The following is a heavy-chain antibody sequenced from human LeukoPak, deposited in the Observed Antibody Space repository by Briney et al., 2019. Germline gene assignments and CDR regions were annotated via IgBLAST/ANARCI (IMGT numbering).Heavy chain of an antibody. CDR3: ATRGYHYYMDV. J-gene: IGHJ6*03. V-gene: IGHV1-69*05. CDR1: GGTFSSYA. CDR2: IIPIFGTA. D-gene: IGHD5-12*01. Sequence: ASVKVSCKASGGTFSSYATSWVRQAPGQGLEWMGRIIPIFGTANYAQKFQGRVTITTDESTSTAYMELSSLRSEDTAVNYCATRGYHYYMDVWGKGTTVTVSS.